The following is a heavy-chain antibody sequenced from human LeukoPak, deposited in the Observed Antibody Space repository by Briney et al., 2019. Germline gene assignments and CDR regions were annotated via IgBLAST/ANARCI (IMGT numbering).Heavy chain of an antibody. Sequence: GGSLRLSCAASGFTFSSYWVQWVRQAPGKGLVWISRINSDGSSLSYADSVKGRFTISRDNARNTQYLQMNSLRAEDPAVYYCARVPAPGGAFDIWGQGTMVTVSS. V-gene: IGHV3-74*01. D-gene: IGHD3-10*01. CDR3: ARVPAPGGAFDI. J-gene: IGHJ3*02. CDR2: INSDGSSL. CDR1: GFTFSSYW.